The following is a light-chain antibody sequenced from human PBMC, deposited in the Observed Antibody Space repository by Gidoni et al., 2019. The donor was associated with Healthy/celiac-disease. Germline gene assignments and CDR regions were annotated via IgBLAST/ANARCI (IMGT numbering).Light chain of an antibody. J-gene: IGKJ3*01. Sequence: GDRVTITCRASQSISSYLNWYQQKPGKAPKLLNYAASSLQSGVPSRFSGSGSGTDFTLNISSLQPEDFATYYCQQSYSTLVTFGPGTKVDIK. CDR3: QQSYSTLVT. CDR1: QSISSY. CDR2: AAS. V-gene: IGKV1-39*01.